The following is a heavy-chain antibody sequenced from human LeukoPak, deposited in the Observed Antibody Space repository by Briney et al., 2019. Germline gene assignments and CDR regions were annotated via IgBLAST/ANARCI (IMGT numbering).Heavy chain of an antibody. V-gene: IGHV4-34*01. CDR2: INHTGST. Sequence: SETLSLTCAVYGGSFNGYYWSWIRQAPGKGLEWIGEINHTGSTNYNPSLKSRVTISVDTSKNQFSLKLSSVTAADTAVYYCATTSYYYDSPDYWGQGTLVTVSS. CDR3: ATTSYYYDSPDY. CDR1: GGSFNGYY. J-gene: IGHJ4*02. D-gene: IGHD3-22*01.